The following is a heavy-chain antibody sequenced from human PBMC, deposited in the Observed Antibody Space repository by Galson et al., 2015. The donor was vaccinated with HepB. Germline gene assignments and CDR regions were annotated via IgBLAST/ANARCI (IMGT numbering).Heavy chain of an antibody. CDR2: IYTSGST. CDR1: GGSISSGSYY. CDR3: ARAVDSGSYHSY. D-gene: IGHD1-26*01. Sequence: TLTLTCTVSGGSISSGSYYWSWIRQPAGKGLEWIGRIYTSGSTNYNPSLKSRVTMSVDTSKNQFSLKLSSVTAADTAVYYCARAVDSGSYHSYWGQGTLVTVSS. J-gene: IGHJ4*02. V-gene: IGHV4-61*02.